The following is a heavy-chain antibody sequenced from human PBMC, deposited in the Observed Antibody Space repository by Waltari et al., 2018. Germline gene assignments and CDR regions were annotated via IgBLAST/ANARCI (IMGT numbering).Heavy chain of an antibody. CDR2: IIPILGIA. J-gene: IGHJ2*01. CDR3: ARTPTLDYGVDWYFDL. Sequence: QVQLVQSGAEVKKPGSSVKVSCKASGGTFSSYAISWVRQAPGQGLEWMGGIIPILGIANYAQKFQGRVTITADKSTSTAYMELSSLRSEDTAVYYCARTPTLDYGVDWYFDLWGRGTLVTVSS. V-gene: IGHV1-69*10. D-gene: IGHD4-17*01. CDR1: GGTFSSYA.